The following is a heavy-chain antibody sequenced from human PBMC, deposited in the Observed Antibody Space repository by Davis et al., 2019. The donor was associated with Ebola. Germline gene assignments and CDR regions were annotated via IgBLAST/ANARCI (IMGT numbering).Heavy chain of an antibody. J-gene: IGHJ3*01. D-gene: IGHD3-16*01. CDR3: TTKGGRWVDL. CDR2: IRYDGSNK. Sequence: PGGSLRLSCAASGFTFSSYGMHWVRQAPGKGLEWVAFIRYDGSNKYYADSVKGRFTISRDNSKNTLYLQMNSLRAEDTAVYYCTTKGGRWVDLWGQGTMVTVSS. CDR1: GFTFSSYG. V-gene: IGHV3-30*02.